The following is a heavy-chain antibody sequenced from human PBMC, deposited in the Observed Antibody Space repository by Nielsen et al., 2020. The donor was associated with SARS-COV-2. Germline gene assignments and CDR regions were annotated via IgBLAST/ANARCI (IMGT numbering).Heavy chain of an antibody. CDR1: GGSISSYY. CDR2: IYYSGST. D-gene: IGHD6-13*01. J-gene: IGHJ4*02. Sequence: SETLSLTCTVSGGSISSYYWSWIRQPPGKGLEWIGYIYYSGSTNYNPSLKSRVTISVDTSKNQFSLKLSSVTAADTAVYYCARIAAGTLTIDYWGQGTLVTVSS. CDR3: ARIAAGTLTIDY. V-gene: IGHV4-59*01.